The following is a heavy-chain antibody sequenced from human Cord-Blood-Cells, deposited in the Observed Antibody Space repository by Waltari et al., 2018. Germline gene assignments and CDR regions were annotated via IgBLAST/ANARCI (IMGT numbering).Heavy chain of an antibody. CDR3: ARWRTGDWYFDL. D-gene: IGHD7-27*01. CDR2: TYPVYSDT. CDR1: GYSFTSYW. V-gene: IGHV5-51*01. J-gene: IGHJ2*01. Sequence: EVQLVQSGAEVKKPGESLKISCKGSGYSFTSYWIGWVRQMPWKGLEWMGNTYPVYSDTRYSPSLQGQVTISADKSISTAYLQWSSLKASDTAMYYCARWRTGDWYFDLWGRGTLVTVSS.